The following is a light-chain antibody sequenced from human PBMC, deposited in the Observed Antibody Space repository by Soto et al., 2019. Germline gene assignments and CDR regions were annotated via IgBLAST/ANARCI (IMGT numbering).Light chain of an antibody. Sequence: DIQMTQSPSSLSASVGDRVTITCRASQSTSSYINWYQQKPAKAPKLLIYEASSLQRGVPSRFSGSGSGTDFTLTISSLQPEDFATYYCQQTYSAPRTFGQGTKVEIK. CDR2: EAS. J-gene: IGKJ1*01. CDR3: QQTYSAPRT. V-gene: IGKV1-39*01. CDR1: QSTSSY.